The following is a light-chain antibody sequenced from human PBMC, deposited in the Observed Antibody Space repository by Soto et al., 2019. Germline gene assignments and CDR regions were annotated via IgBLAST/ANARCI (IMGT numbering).Light chain of an antibody. J-gene: IGLJ3*02. V-gene: IGLV1-47*02. CDR1: RSNIGSNF. Sequence: QSVLTQPPSASGTPGQTVTISCSGGRSNIGSNFVCWFQQLPGTAPKLLIYSSDQRPSGVPDRFSASKSGTSASLAISGLRSEDEADYYCAAWSDGLSGWVFGGGTKVTVL. CDR2: SSD. CDR3: AAWSDGLSGWV.